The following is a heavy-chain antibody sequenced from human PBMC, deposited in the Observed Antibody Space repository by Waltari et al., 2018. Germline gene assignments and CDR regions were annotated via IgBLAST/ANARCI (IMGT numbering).Heavy chain of an antibody. CDR2: IKKDGSEK. CDR1: GFTFSRHW. Sequence: EVQLVESGGGLVQPGGSLRLSCAASGFTFSRHWMTWVRQAPGKGLEWVDKIKKDGSEKYYVDSVKGRFTISRDNAKSSLYLQMESLGGDDTAVYYCARGGLDSSWYWRNWGQGTLVTVSS. D-gene: IGHD6-13*01. CDR3: ARGGLDSSWYWRN. V-gene: IGHV3-7*04. J-gene: IGHJ4*02.